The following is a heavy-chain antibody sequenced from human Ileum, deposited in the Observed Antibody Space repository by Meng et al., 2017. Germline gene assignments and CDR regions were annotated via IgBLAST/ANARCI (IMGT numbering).Heavy chain of an antibody. D-gene: IGHD1-1*01. CDR1: GYTFTTYG. CDR3: AREGAYNGGDY. Sequence: QVHLVQSGAAVKKPGASGQFSCKASGYTFTTYGISWVRQAPGQGLEWMGWMNTDKGNTNYAQKFQGRVTMTRDTSTSTAYMELRSLRSDDTAVYYCAREGAYNGGDYWGQGTLVTVSS. V-gene: IGHV1-18*01. J-gene: IGHJ4*02. CDR2: MNTDKGNT.